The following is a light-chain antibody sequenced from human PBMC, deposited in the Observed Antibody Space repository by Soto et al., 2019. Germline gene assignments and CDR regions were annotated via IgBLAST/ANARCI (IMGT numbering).Light chain of an antibody. J-gene: IGKJ3*01. CDR3: QQYDDLPLS. CDR2: DAS. CDR1: QDIGNF. Sequence: DIQMTQFHSSFSAFVGDRVTIPCQASQDIGNFLNWYRQKPGKAPKLLIYDASNLETGVPSRFSGSGSGTEFTFTISSLQTEDVATYYCQQYDDLPLSFGPGTKVEI. V-gene: IGKV1-33*01.